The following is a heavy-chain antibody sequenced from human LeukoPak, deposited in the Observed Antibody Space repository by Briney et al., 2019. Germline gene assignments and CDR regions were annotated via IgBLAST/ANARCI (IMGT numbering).Heavy chain of an antibody. Sequence: TSQTLSLTCTVSGDSIDSGGFYWAWIRQRPGKGLECFGYIHDSGYTNYNPSLRTRVLMSSDTSKNQFSLKLSSVTAADTAVYFCASIRGVLREDDIGDYYGPAEYFQDWGPGTLVTVSS. D-gene: IGHD3-22*01. J-gene: IGHJ1*01. CDR3: ASIRGVLREDDIGDYYGPAEYFQD. CDR2: IHDSGYT. V-gene: IGHV4-31*03. CDR1: GDSIDSGGFY.